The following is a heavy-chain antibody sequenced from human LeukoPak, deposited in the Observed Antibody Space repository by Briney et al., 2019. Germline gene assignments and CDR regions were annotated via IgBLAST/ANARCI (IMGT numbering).Heavy chain of an antibody. V-gene: IGHV4-59*01. CDR1: GGSISNYY. CDR3: ARALPRTYYYDSSGSPFDY. Sequence: PSETLSLTCTVSGGSISNYYWSWIRQPPGKGLEWIGYIYYSGSTNYNPSLKSRVTISVDTSKNQFFLKLSSVTAADTAVYYCARALPRTYYYDSSGSPFDYWGQGTLVTVSS. J-gene: IGHJ4*02. D-gene: IGHD3-22*01. CDR2: IYYSGST.